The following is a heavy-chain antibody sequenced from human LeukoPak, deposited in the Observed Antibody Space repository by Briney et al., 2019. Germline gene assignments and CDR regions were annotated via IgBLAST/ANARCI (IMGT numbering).Heavy chain of an antibody. J-gene: IGHJ4*02. Sequence: GSLRLSCAASGFTFSSYSMNWVRQPPGKGLEWIGEINHSGSTNYNPSLKSRVTISVDTSKNQFSLKLSSVTAADTAVYYCASSWIAARPIDYWGQGTLVTVSS. D-gene: IGHD6-6*01. CDR3: ASSWIAARPIDY. CDR2: INHSGST. CDR1: GFTFSSYS. V-gene: IGHV4-34*01.